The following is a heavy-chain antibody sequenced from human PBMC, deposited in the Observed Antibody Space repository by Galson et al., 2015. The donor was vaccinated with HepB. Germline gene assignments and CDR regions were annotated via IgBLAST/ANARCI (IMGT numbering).Heavy chain of an antibody. J-gene: IGHJ4*02. D-gene: IGHD6-13*01. CDR2: ITPLFGTA. Sequence: SVKVSCKASGGTFSTHAMSWVRQASGQGLEWMGGITPLFGTAKYPQKFQGRVTITADESTSTVFMELSSLRFEDTAMYYCAREGIAASTNPVDYWGQGTLVTVSS. CDR3: AREGIAASTNPVDY. CDR1: GGTFSTHA. V-gene: IGHV1-69*13.